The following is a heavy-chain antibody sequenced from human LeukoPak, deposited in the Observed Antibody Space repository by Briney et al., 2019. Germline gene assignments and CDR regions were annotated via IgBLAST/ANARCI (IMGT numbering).Heavy chain of an antibody. J-gene: IGHJ4*02. CDR1: GYTFTSYG. V-gene: IGHV1-18*01. CDR3: ARESLTADPTLDY. Sequence: GPSVKVSCTASGYTFTSYGISWERQAPGQGLEWVGRTSAYNDDTKYAQKFRGRVTMTTDPSTSTTYMELRTLRSDDTALYYCARESLTADPTLDYWGQGTLVTVSS. D-gene: IGHD2-15*01. CDR2: TSAYNDDT.